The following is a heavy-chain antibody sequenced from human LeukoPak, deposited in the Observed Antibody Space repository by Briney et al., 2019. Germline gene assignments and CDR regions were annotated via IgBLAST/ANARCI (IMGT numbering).Heavy chain of an antibody. J-gene: IGHJ3*02. D-gene: IGHD5-12*01. CDR2: ITGRGDTT. Sequence: GSLRLSCAASGFAFSSFAMSWIRQTPEKGLEWVSAITGRGDTTYYADSVKGRFAISRDNSKNTLYLQMNSLRAEDTAVYYCTKDMRSGYDGRVGAFDIWGQGTMVTVSS. CDR1: GFAFSSFA. V-gene: IGHV3-23*01. CDR3: TKDMRSGYDGRVGAFDI.